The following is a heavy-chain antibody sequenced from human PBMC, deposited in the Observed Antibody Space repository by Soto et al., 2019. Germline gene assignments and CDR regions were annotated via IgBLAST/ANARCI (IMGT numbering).Heavy chain of an antibody. CDR1: GFAFSNYD. CDR2: LSGSGASA. J-gene: IGHJ4*02. CDR3: ANIDRIASAGGPTNSFDF. Sequence: EVQLLESGGGLVQPGGSLRLSCAASGFAFSNYDMSWVRQAPGKGLEWVSGLSGSGASAYEADSVKGRFSISRDTTKNSMYLQMHSLRAEDTAVYYGANIDRIASAGGPTNSFDFWGQGTLVTVSS. D-gene: IGHD6-13*01. V-gene: IGHV3-23*01.